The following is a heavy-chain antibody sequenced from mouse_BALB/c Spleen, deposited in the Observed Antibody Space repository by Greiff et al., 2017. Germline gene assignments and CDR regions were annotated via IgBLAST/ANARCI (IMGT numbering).Heavy chain of an antibody. CDR3: ASMKGAYYRYTWFAY. CDR2: ISDGGSYT. CDR1: GFTFSDYY. J-gene: IGHJ3*01. Sequence: EVKLVESGGGLVKPGGSLKLSCAASGFTFSDYYMYWVRQTPEKRLEWVATISDGGSYTYYPDSVKGRFTISRDNAKNNLYLQMSSLKSEDTAMYYCASMKGAYYRYTWFAYWGQGTLVTVSA. D-gene: IGHD2-14*01. V-gene: IGHV5-4*02.